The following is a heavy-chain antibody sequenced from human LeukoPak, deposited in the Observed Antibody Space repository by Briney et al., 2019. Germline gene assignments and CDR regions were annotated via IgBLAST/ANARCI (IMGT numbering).Heavy chain of an antibody. D-gene: IGHD5-24*01. CDR2: IRPSGSTAYA. CDR1: GYTFTSNY. J-gene: IGHJ4*02. CDR3: AREGPETYYFDF. V-gene: IGHV1-46*01. Sequence: GASVKVSCKASGYTFTSNYIHWVRQAPGQGLEYMGIIRPSGSTAYAQNYAQKFQGRVTMTRDTSTSAVYMELSSLRSEDTAVYYCAREGPETYYFDFWGQGTLVTVSS.